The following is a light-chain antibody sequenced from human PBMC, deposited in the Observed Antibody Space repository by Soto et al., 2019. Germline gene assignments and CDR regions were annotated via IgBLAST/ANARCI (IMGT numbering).Light chain of an antibody. CDR1: QSVSSN. V-gene: IGKV3-15*01. J-gene: IGKJ4*01. Sequence: EIVMTQSPATLSVSPGERATLSCRASQSVSSNLAWYQQKPGQAPRLLIYGASTRATGIPARFSGSGSGTEFTLTNSSLQSEDFAVYYCQQYNNWPLTVGGGTKVEIK. CDR3: QQYNNWPLT. CDR2: GAS.